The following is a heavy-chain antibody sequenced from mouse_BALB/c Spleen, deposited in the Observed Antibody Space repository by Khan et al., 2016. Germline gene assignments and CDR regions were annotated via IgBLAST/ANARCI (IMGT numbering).Heavy chain of an antibody. D-gene: IGHD1-1*01. CDR1: VFNIKDYS. V-gene: IGHV14-4*02. CDR3: NAIYYGSDVYFDY. Sequence: VRLQQSGAELVRSGASFKLSCTASVFNIKDYSMHWVEQRPEQRLEWIVWIDPENGHSEYAPEFQGKATMTAATSSNAAYLQFSSLTSEDSAVYYCNAIYYGSDVYFDYWGQGTTLTVSS. CDR2: IDPENGHS. J-gene: IGHJ2*01.